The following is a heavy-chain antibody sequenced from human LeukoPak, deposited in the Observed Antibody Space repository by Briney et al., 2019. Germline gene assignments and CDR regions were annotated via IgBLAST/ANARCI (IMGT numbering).Heavy chain of an antibody. D-gene: IGHD6-19*01. V-gene: IGHV3-11*05. Sequence: GGSLRLSCTASGFTFSDYQMTWIRQAPGKGLEWVSYISSSSSYTNYADSVKGRFTISRDNAKNSLYLQMNSLRADDTAVYYCARVQGGWSSNYFDYWGQGTLVTVSS. J-gene: IGHJ4*02. CDR1: GFTFSDYQ. CDR3: ARVQGGWSSNYFDY. CDR2: ISSSSSYT.